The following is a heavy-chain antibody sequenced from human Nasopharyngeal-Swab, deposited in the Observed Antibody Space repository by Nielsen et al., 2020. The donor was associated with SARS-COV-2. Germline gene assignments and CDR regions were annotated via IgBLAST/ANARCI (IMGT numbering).Heavy chain of an antibody. CDR3: ASSYYYDSSGYPFDY. J-gene: IGHJ4*02. V-gene: IGHV1-69*13. D-gene: IGHD3-22*01. Sequence: SVKVSCKASGGSFITNGISWVRQAPGQGLEWMGGIIPIFGTTNYAQKFQGRFTITADDSTSTAYMELSSLRSEDTAVYYCASSYYYDSSGYPFDYWGQGTLVTVSS. CDR2: IIPIFGTT. CDR1: GGSFITNG.